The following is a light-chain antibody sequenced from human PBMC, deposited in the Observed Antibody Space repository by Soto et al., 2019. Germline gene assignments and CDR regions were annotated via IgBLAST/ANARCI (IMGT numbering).Light chain of an antibody. CDR3: QQLNSYSWP. V-gene: IGKV1-9*01. CDR1: QGISSY. CDR2: AAS. Sequence: DIPLTQSPSFLSASVGDRVTITCRASQGISSYLAWYQQKPGKAPKLLIYAASTLQGGVPSRFSGSGSGTEFTLKISSLQPQDFATYYCQQLNSYSWPFGQGTKVEIK. J-gene: IGKJ1*01.